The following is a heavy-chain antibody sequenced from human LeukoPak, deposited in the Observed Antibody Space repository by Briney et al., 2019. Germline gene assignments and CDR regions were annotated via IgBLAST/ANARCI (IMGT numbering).Heavy chain of an antibody. D-gene: IGHD6-6*01. CDR2: INIDGSTT. J-gene: IGHJ4*02. CDR3: ANGPNANIEYSSSSY. Sequence: PGGSLRLSCAASGFTSGFTFSTSWMHWVRQAPGKGLMWVSRINIDGSTTTYADSVKGRFTIPRDNSKNTLYLQMNSLRAEDTAVYYCANGPNANIEYSSSSYWGQGTLVTVSS. CDR1: GFTSGFTFSTSW. V-gene: IGHV3-74*01.